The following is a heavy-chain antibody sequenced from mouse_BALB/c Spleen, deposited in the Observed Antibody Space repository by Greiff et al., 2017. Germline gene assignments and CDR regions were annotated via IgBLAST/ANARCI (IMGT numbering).Heavy chain of an antibody. CDR3: AREGGSSQFAY. CDR1: GFSLTSYG. CDR2: IWAGGST. D-gene: IGHD1-1*01. Sequence: VQGVESGPGLVAPSQSLSITCTVSGFSLTSYGVHWVRQPPGKGLEWLGVIWAGGSTNYNSALMSRLSISKDNSKSQVFLKMNSLQTDDTAMYYCAREGGSSQFAYWGQGTLVTVSA. J-gene: IGHJ3*01. V-gene: IGHV2-9*02.